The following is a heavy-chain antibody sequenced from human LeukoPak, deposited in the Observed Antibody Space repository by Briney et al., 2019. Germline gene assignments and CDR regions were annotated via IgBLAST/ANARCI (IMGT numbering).Heavy chain of an antibody. Sequence: GASVKVSCKVSGYTLTELSMHWVRQAPGKGLEWMGGFDPGDGETIYAQKFQGRVTMTEDTSTDTAYMELSSLRSEDTAVYYCATDGKNGGVDYGDPRYYYYYGMDVWGQGTTVTVSS. J-gene: IGHJ6*02. D-gene: IGHD4-17*01. CDR3: ATDGKNGGVDYGDPRYYYYYGMDV. V-gene: IGHV1-24*01. CDR1: GYTLTELS. CDR2: FDPGDGET.